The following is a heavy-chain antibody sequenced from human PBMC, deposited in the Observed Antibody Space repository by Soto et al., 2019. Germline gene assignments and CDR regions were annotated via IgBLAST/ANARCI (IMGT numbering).Heavy chain of an antibody. CDR2: IWYDGSNK. CDR1: GFTFSSYG. D-gene: IGHD1-26*01. CDR3: ARSQRVGYPYGMYV. Sequence: QVQLVESGGGVVQPGRSLRLSCEASGFTFSSYGMHWVRQAPGKGLEWVAVIWYDGSNKYYADSVKGRITISRENSKNTLYLRMNSLRAEDTAVYYCARSQRVGYPYGMYVWGQWTTVTVSS. V-gene: IGHV3-33*01. J-gene: IGHJ6*02.